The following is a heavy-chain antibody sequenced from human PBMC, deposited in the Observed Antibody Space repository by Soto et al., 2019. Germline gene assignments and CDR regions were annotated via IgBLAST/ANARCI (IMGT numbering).Heavy chain of an antibody. CDR1: GASMTTGGFS. J-gene: IGHJ5*02. D-gene: IGHD2-15*01. V-gene: IGHV4-30-2*01. CDR2: VYHRAST. Sequence: SETLSLTCAVSGASMTTGGFSWTWVRQPPGGGLEWIGHVYHRASTQYNPSLKGRVSISVDTSRSLFSLRLTSLTAADTAVYFCNSGSEAPLSLLYFDTCGQGPQVTVYS. CDR3: NSGSEAPLSLLYFDT.